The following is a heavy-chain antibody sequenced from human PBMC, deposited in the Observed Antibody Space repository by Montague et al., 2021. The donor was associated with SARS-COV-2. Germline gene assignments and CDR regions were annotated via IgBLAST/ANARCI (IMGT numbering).Heavy chain of an antibody. J-gene: IGHJ5*02. CDR3: ARDRNYGDWNLVNWFDP. CDR1: VGSISSGSYY. CDR2: IYNSGST. D-gene: IGHD4-17*01. Sequence: TLSLTCTVSVGSISSGSYYWSWIRQPPGKGLEWIGRIYNSGSTYYNPSLKSRVTISVDTSKNQFSLKLSSVTAADTAVYYCARDRNYGDWNLVNWFDPWGQGTLVTVSS. V-gene: IGHV4-61*02.